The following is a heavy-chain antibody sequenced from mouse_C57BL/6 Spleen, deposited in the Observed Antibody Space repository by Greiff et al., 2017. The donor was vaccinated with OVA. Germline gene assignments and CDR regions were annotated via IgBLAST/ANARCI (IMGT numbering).Heavy chain of an antibody. Sequence: QVQLQQPGAELVKPGASVKLSCKASGYTFTSYWMHWVKQRPGQGLAWIGMIHPNSGSTNYNEKFKSKATLTVDKSSSTAYMQLSSLTSEDSAVYYCARRSYYGSSYRFDYWGQGTTLTVSS. D-gene: IGHD1-1*01. J-gene: IGHJ2*01. V-gene: IGHV1-64*01. CDR2: IHPNSGST. CDR3: ARRSYYGSSYRFDY. CDR1: GYTFTSYW.